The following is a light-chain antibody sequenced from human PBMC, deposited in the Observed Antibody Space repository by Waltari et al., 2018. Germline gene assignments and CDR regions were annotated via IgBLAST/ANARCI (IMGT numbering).Light chain of an antibody. V-gene: IGLV2-14*01. CDR1: SSDVGFYNY. CDR2: EVS. CDR3: SSYTSSSTLV. Sequence: QSALTQPASVSGSPGQSITISCTGASSDVGFYNYVSWCQQHPGKVPKLMIYEVSNRPSGVSNRFSGSKSGNTASLTISGLQAEDEADYYCSSYTSSSTLVFGTGTKVTVL. J-gene: IGLJ1*01.